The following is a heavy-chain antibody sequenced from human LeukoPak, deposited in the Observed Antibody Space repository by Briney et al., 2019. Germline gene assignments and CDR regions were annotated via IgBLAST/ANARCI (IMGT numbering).Heavy chain of an antibody. CDR3: ARARHVVMVAGWFDP. CDR2: INHSGST. V-gene: IGHV4-39*07. Sequence: SETLSLTCTVSGGSVSGSTYYWSWIRQPPGKGLEWIGEINHSGSTNYNPSLKSRVTISVDTSKNQLSLKLSSVTAADTAVYYCARARHVVMVAGWFDPWGQGTLVTVSS. D-gene: IGHD3-16*01. CDR1: GGSVSGSTYY. J-gene: IGHJ5*02.